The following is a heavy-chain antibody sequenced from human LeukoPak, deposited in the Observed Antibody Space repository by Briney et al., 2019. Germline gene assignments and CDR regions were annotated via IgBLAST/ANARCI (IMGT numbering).Heavy chain of an antibody. Sequence: PGGSLRLSCAASGFSFGSHWMTWVRQAPGKGLVWVSRINSDGSSTTYADSVKGRFTISRDNAKNTLFLQMNSLRADDTAVYYCARDFYYGGFWGQGTLVTVSS. CDR1: GFSFGSHW. CDR2: INSDGSST. D-gene: IGHD4-23*01. CDR3: ARDFYYGGF. J-gene: IGHJ4*02. V-gene: IGHV3-74*03.